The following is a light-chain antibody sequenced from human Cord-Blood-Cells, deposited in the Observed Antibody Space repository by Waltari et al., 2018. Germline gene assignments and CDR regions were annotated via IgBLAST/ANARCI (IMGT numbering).Light chain of an antibody. CDR3: QQYDNLPRT. CDR1: QDSSNY. V-gene: IGKV1-33*01. J-gene: IGKJ1*01. CDR2: DAS. Sequence: DIQMAPAPSPLAVSVGDRETITRQASQDSSNYLNWYQQKPGKAPKLLIYDASNLETGVPSRFSGSGSGTDFAFTISSLQPEDIATYYCQQYDNLPRTFGQGTKVEIK.